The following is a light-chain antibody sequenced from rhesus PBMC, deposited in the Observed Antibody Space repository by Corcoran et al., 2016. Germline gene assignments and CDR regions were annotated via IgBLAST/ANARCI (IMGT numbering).Light chain of an antibody. V-gene: IGKV3-17*02. J-gene: IGKJ4*01. CDR2: GAS. CDR3: QQESNWSLS. CDR1: QSVSSR. Sequence: EIVMTQSPATLSLSPGERATLSCRASQSVSSRLAWYQQKPGQAPRLLIYGASTRVTGIPDRFSGRGSGTDFTLTISSREPEDVAVYFCQQESNWSLSFGGGTKVELK.